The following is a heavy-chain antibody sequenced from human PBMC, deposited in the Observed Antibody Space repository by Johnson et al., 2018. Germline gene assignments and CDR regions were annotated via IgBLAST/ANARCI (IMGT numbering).Heavy chain of an antibody. D-gene: IGHD2-2*01. J-gene: IGHJ6*02. CDR2: IWYDGSNK. Sequence: QVQLVQSGGGVVQPGRSLRLSCAASGFTFSSYGMHWVRQAPGKGLEWVAVIWYDGSNKYYADSVKGRFTISRDNSKNTLYLQMNSLRAEATAVYYCARGQYCRSTSCSRYYYYGMDVWGQGTTVTVSS. V-gene: IGHV3-33*01. CDR3: ARGQYCRSTSCSRYYYYGMDV. CDR1: GFTFSSYG.